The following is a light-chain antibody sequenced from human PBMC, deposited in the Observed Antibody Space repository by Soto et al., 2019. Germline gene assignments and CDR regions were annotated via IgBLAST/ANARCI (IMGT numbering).Light chain of an antibody. CDR2: TLS. J-gene: IGKJ5*01. CDR1: QSLVDRDDGNNY. Sequence: DIVMTQTPLSLPVTPGAPASISCRSSQSLVDRDDGNNYLDWYMQKPGQSPQLLIYTLSYRASEVPGRFSGSGSDTDYTLKISRVEAEDVGVYYCMRSIEFPSITFVHGTRLESK. CDR3: MRSIEFPSIT. V-gene: IGKV2-40*01.